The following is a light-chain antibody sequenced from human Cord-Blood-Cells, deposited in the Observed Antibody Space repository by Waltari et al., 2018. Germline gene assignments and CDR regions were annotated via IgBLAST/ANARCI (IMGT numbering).Light chain of an antibody. J-gene: IGKJ2*03. CDR1: QSVLYSSNNKNY. Sequence: DIVMTQYPDSLAVSLGERATINCKSSQSVLYSSNNKNYLAWYQQKPGQPPKLLIYWASTLESGVPDRFSGSGSGTDFTLTISSLQAEDVAVYYCQQYYSTPLYSFGQGTKLEIK. V-gene: IGKV4-1*01. CDR3: QQYYSTPLYS. CDR2: WAS.